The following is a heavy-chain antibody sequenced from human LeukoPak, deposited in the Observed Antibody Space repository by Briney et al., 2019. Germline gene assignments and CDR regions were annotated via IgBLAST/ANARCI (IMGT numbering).Heavy chain of an antibody. D-gene: IGHD6-19*01. J-gene: IGHJ5*02. CDR1: GFNFDGYA. CDR2: ISCNSDTI. Sequence: GGALRLSCAASGFNFDGYALHWARQPSGKALDCVSGISCNSDTIAYADSVKGRLTISRDSAKKTLYLQMNSLRPEDTALYYCAKDGRGSGWYSGNWFDPWGQGTLVTVSS. CDR3: AKDGRGSGWYSGNWFDP. V-gene: IGHV3-9*01.